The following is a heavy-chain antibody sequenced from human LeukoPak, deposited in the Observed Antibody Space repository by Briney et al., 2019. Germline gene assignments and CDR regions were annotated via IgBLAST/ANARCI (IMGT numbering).Heavy chain of an antibody. V-gene: IGHV3-23*01. D-gene: IGHD3-3*02. CDR3: ARGISLSAFDI. Sequence: PGGSLRLSCAASGMSFINHAVTWVRQAPGKGLDWVSSITASGESTYYADSVKGRFTISRDKDKNTVDLQMNSLRAEDTAHYFCARGISLSAFDIWGRGTMVTVSS. CDR1: GMSFINHA. J-gene: IGHJ3*02. CDR2: ITASGEST.